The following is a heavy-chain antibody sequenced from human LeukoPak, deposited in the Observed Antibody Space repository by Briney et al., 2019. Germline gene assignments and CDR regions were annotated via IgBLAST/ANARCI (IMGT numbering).Heavy chain of an antibody. D-gene: IGHD1-26*01. J-gene: IGHJ4*02. V-gene: IGHV3-74*01. CDR3: AKDVRGARDY. CDR1: GFTFSSFW. Sequence: PGGSLRLSCAASGFTFSSFWMHWVRQAPGKGLVWVSRINPDGSYTDYADSVEGRFTISRDNTKNTLYLQMNSLGADDTSLYFCAKDVRGARDYWGQGTLVTVSS. CDR2: INPDGSYT.